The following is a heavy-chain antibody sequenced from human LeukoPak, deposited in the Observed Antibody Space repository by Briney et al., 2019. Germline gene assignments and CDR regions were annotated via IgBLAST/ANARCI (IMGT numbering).Heavy chain of an antibody. Sequence: GGSLRLSCAASGFTLRSSAMSWVRQAPGKGLEWVSAISGDGGTISYTASVRGRFTISRDNAKNTLFLQMSSLRAGDTALYYCAKELYGNPSGYWGQGTRVTVSS. CDR3: AKELYGNPSGY. V-gene: IGHV3-23*01. J-gene: IGHJ4*02. CDR2: ISGDGGTI. CDR1: GFTLRSSA. D-gene: IGHD2-8*01.